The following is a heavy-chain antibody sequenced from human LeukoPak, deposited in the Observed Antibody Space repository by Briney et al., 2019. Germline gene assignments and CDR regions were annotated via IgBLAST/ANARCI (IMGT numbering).Heavy chain of an antibody. D-gene: IGHD3-10*01. V-gene: IGHV4-39*01. CDR1: GDSISSTSYY. J-gene: IGHJ4*01. CDR2: TYNSGTT. Sequence: SETLSLTCTVSGDSISSTSYYWDWIRPPPGKGLEWIGSTYNSGTTYYNPSLKSRVTISVDTSKNQFSLKVSSVTAADTAVYYCASRVYGLGSFNYWGQRTLVTVSS. CDR3: ASRVYGLGSFNY.